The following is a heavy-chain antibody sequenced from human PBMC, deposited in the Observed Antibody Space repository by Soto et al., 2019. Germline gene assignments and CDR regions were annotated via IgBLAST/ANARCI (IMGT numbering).Heavy chain of an antibody. Sequence: PSQTLSLTCAISGDSVSSNSAAWNWIRQSPSRGLEWLGRTYYRSKWYNDYAVSVKSRITINPDTSKNQFSLQLNSVTPEDTAVYYCARDRIQLWFRSHYYYGMDVWGQGTTVTVSS. J-gene: IGHJ6*02. CDR2: TYYRSKWYN. CDR1: GDSVSSNSAA. V-gene: IGHV6-1*01. CDR3: ARDRIQLWFRSHYYYGMDV. D-gene: IGHD5-18*01.